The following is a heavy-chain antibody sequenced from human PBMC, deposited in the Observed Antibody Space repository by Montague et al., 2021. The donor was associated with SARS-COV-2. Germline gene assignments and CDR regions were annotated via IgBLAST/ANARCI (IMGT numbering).Heavy chain of an antibody. V-gene: IGHV4-39*01. Sequence: SETLSLTCTVSGGSISSSSYYWGWIRQPPGKGLEWIGNIYYSGSTYYNPSLKSRVTISLDTSKNQFYLRLNSVTAADTAVYYCVSPSMILVLWGQGTLVTVSS. D-gene: IGHD3-22*01. J-gene: IGHJ4*02. CDR1: GGSISSSSYY. CDR2: IYYSGST. CDR3: VSPSMILVL.